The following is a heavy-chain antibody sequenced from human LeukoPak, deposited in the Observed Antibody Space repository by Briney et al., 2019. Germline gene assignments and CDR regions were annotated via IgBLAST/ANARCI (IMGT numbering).Heavy chain of an antibody. CDR1: GFTVSSNY. V-gene: IGHV3-53*01. J-gene: IGHJ6*02. CDR3: ARGYSYYYYGMDV. D-gene: IGHD1-1*01. CDR2: IYSGGST. Sequence: GGSLRPSCAASGFTVSSNYMSWVRQAPGKGLEWVSVIYSGGSTYYADSVKGRFTISRDNSKNTLYLQMNSLRAEDTAVYYCARGYSYYYYGMDVWGQGTTVTVSS.